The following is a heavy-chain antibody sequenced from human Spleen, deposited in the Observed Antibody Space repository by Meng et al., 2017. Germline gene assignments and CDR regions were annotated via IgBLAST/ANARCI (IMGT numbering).Heavy chain of an antibody. Sequence: VQVKKWGAGLVKPSQTLSLSCTVSGDSISSGGYYWSWIRQHPGKGLEWIGFIYYSGTTSYNPSLKSRVSISVDTSKNQFSLKLRSVTAADTAVYYCARGSTGWSTDYDNWGQGTLVTVSS. CDR2: IYYSGTT. CDR3: ARGSTGWSTDYDN. V-gene: IGHV4-31*03. CDR1: GDSISSGGYY. J-gene: IGHJ4*02. D-gene: IGHD6-19*01.